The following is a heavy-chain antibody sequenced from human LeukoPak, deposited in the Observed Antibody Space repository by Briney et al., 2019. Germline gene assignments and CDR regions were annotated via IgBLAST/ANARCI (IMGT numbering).Heavy chain of an antibody. Sequence: PGGSLRLSCAASGFTFSSYWMSWVRQAPGKGLEWVANIKQDGSEKYYVDSVKGRFTISRDNAKNSLYLQMNSLRAEDTAVYYCARDARPYYYSYMDVWGKGTTVTVSS. CDR3: ARDARPYYYSYMDV. J-gene: IGHJ6*03. CDR1: GFTFSSYW. D-gene: IGHD6-6*01. CDR2: IKQDGSEK. V-gene: IGHV3-7*01.